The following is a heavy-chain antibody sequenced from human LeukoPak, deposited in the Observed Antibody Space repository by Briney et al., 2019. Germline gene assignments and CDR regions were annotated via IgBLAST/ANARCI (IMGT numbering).Heavy chain of an antibody. V-gene: IGHV4-39*07. J-gene: IGHJ4*02. CDR2: IYYSGST. D-gene: IGHD6-19*01. Sequence: PSETLSLTCAVSAGSINRNSYFWGWLRQPPGKGLQWIANIYYSGSTYYNPSLKSRVTISVDTSKNQFSLKLSSVTAADTAVYYCARSRYGSGRQFDYWGQGTLVTVSS. CDR3: ARSRYGSGRQFDY. CDR1: AGSINRNSYF.